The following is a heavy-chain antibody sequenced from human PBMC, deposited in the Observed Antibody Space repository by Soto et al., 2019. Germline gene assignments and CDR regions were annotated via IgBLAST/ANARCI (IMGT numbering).Heavy chain of an antibody. V-gene: IGHV4-59*01. CDR3: ARGWGPGDAFDI. CDR2: MSYSGST. Sequence: SETLSLTCSVSGGSISSYYWSWIRQPPGKGLEWIGYMSYSGSTNYSPSFKSRVTISVDTSRDQISLKLSSVTAADTAVYYCARGWGPGDAFDIWGQGTKVTVSS. J-gene: IGHJ3*02. D-gene: IGHD3-16*01. CDR1: GGSISSYY.